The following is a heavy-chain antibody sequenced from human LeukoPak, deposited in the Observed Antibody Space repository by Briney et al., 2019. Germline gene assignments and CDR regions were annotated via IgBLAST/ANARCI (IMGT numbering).Heavy chain of an antibody. V-gene: IGHV1-2*02. Sequence: ASVKVSCKASGYTFTDYYMHWVRQAPGQGLEWLGWINPNSGGTNYAQKFQGRVTMTRDTSISTAYMELSRLRSDDTAVYYCAAPASDDFWSGYSFDYWGQGTLVTVSS. CDR2: INPNSGGT. CDR3: AAPASDDFWSGYSFDY. J-gene: IGHJ4*02. D-gene: IGHD3-3*01. CDR1: GYTFTDYY.